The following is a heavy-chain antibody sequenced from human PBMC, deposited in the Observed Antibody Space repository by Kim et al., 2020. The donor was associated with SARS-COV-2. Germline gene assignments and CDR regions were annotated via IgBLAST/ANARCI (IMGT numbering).Heavy chain of an antibody. CDR2: GSAT. J-gene: IGHJ4*02. Sequence: GSATSSADYVTGLLPISRDNARNTLFLQMNSLTTADTAVYYCARNNWGIDYWGQGTRVTVSS. V-gene: IGHV3-74*01. CDR3: ARNNWGIDY. D-gene: IGHD7-27*01.